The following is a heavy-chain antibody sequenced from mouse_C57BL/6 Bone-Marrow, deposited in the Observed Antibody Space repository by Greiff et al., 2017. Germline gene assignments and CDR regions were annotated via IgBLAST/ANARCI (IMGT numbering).Heavy chain of an antibody. V-gene: IGHV2-5*01. CDR3: AKTGKERYFDV. Sequence: VQGVESGPGLVQPSQSLSITCTVSGFSLTSYGVHWVRQSPGKGLEWLGVIWRGGSTDYNAAFLSRLSITKDNSKSQVFFKMNSLQADDTAIYYGAKTGKERYFDVWGTGTTVTVSS. D-gene: IGHD4-1*01. J-gene: IGHJ1*03. CDR2: IWRGGST. CDR1: GFSLTSYG.